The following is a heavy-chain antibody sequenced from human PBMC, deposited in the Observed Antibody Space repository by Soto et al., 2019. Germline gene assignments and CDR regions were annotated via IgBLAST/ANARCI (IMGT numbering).Heavy chain of an antibody. CDR2: INHSGST. V-gene: IGHV4-34*01. D-gene: IGHD2-15*01. J-gene: IGHJ4*02. CDR1: GGSFSGYY. Sequence: SETLSLTCAVYGGSFSGYYWSWIRQPPGKGLEWIGEINHSGSTNYNPSLKSRVTISVDTSKNQFSLKLSSVTAADTAVYYCARDGIGGTTFRGYLDYWGQGNLVTVSS. CDR3: ARDGIGGTTFRGYLDY.